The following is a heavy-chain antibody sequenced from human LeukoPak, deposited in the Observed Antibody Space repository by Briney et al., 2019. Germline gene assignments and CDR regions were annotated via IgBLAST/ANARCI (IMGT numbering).Heavy chain of an antibody. V-gene: IGHV3-7*03. CDR3: ARVSRYSSGWRYYYYMDV. CDR2: IKQDGSEK. J-gene: IGHJ6*03. CDR1: GFTFSSYW. D-gene: IGHD6-19*01. Sequence: PGGSLRLSCAASGFTFSSYWMSWVRQAPGKGLEWVANIKQDGSEKYYVDSVKGRFTISRDNAKNSLYLQMNSLRAEDTAVYYCARVSRYSSGWRYYYYMDVWGKGTTVTVSS.